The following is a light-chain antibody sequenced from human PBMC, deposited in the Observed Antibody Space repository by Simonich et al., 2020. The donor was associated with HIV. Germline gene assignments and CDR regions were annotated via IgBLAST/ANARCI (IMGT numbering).Light chain of an antibody. J-gene: IGKJ2*01. CDR2: KAS. Sequence: DIQMTQSPSTLSASVGDRVTITCRASQSISIWLAWYHQKPGKAPKLLIYKASSLESGVPSSFSGSGSGTAFTLTISSLQPDDFATYYCQQYKSYPYTFGQGTKLEIK. CDR3: QQYKSYPYT. V-gene: IGKV1-5*03. CDR1: QSISIW.